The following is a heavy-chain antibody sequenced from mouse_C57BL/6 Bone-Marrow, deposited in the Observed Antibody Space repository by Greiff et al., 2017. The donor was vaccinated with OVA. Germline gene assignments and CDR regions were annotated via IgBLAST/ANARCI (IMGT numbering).Heavy chain of an antibody. CDR3: ARSARFAY. Sequence: VQLQQSGAELVRPGASVKLSCKASGYTFTSYGISWVKQRPGQGLEWIGEIYPRSGYTYYHEKFKGKATLTADKSSSTAYMELSSLTSEDAAVYFCARSARFAYWGQGTLVTVSA. V-gene: IGHV1-81*01. CDR1: GYTFTSYG. J-gene: IGHJ3*01. CDR2: IYPRSGYT.